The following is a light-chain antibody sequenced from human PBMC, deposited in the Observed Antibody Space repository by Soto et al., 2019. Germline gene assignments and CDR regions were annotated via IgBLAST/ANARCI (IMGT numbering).Light chain of an antibody. CDR2: GAS. CDR1: QSVSST. CDR3: QQYNNWPPWT. Sequence: EIVMTQSPATLSVSPGERATLSCRASQSVSSTLAWYQQKPVQAPRLLIYGASTRSTGIQARFSGSGSGTDFTLTISSLQSEDFAVYYCQQYNNWPPWTCGQGTKVDIK. V-gene: IGKV3-15*01. J-gene: IGKJ1*01.